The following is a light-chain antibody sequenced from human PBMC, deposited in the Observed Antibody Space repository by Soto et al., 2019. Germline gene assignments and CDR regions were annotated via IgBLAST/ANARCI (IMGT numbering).Light chain of an antibody. CDR2: AAS. Sequence: IQRTQSPSTLSASVGDRVTLTCRASESISSWLAWYKQKPGKAPKLLIYAASTLQSGVPSRVRGSGSGTDFTLTISCLKSEDFETYYCQQYYSYPQTFGQGTKVDIK. CDR1: ESISSW. CDR3: QQYYSYPQT. V-gene: IGKV1-5*01. J-gene: IGKJ1*01.